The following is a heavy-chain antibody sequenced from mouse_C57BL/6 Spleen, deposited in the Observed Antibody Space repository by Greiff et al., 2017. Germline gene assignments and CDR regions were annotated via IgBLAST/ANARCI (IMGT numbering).Heavy chain of an antibody. V-gene: IGHV1-54*01. D-gene: IGHD4-1*01. CDR2: INPGSGGT. Sequence: QVQLQQSGAELVRPGTSVKVSCKASGYAFTNYLIEWVKQRPGQGLEWIGVINPGSGGTNYNEKFKGKATLTADKSSSTAYMQLSSLTSEDSAVYFCARRLTGTVDYWGQGTTLTVSS. J-gene: IGHJ2*01. CDR3: ARRLTGTVDY. CDR1: GYAFTNYL.